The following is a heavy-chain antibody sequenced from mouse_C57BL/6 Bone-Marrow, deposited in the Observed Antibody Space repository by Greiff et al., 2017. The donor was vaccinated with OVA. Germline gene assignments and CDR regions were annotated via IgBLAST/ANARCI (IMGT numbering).Heavy chain of an antibody. D-gene: IGHD1-1*01. CDR2: IYPRSGNT. CDR1: GYTFTSYG. CDR3: ARLDYYGSSSYYFDY. V-gene: IGHV1-81*01. J-gene: IGHJ2*01. Sequence: QVQLQQSGAELARPGASVKLSCKASGYTFTSYGISWVKQRTGQGLEWIGEIYPRSGNTYYNEKFKGKATPTADKSSSTAYMELRSLTSEDSAVYFCARLDYYGSSSYYFDYWGQGTTLTVSS.